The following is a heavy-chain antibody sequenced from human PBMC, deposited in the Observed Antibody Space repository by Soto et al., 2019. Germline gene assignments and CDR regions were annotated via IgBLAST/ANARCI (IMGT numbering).Heavy chain of an antibody. J-gene: IGHJ6*04. CDR2: ISSSSRIT. CDR1: GFIFRSYS. Sequence: GGSLRLSCAASGFIFRSYSLNWVRQVPGKGLEWLSYISSSSRITYYADSVKGRLTVSRDNAKNSLYLQMNSLRDEDTAVYYCARDQDIVVAPGAYGMDVWGEGTTVTVSS. CDR3: ARDQDIVVAPGAYGMDV. V-gene: IGHV3-48*02. D-gene: IGHD2-2*01.